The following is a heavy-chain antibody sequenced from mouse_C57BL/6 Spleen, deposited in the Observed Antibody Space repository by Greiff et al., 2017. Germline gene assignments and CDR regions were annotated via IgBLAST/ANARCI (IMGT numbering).Heavy chain of an antibody. Sequence: VQLQESGGDLVKPGGSLKLSCAASGFTFSSYGMSWVRQTPVKRLEWVATISSGGSYTYYPDSVKGRFTIARDNAKNTLYLQMSSLKSEDTAMYDCARQGITTVVATKDYYAMDYWGQGTSVTVSS. J-gene: IGHJ4*01. D-gene: IGHD1-1*01. CDR1: GFTFSSYG. V-gene: IGHV5-6*01. CDR2: ISSGGSYT. CDR3: ARQGITTVVATKDYYAMDY.